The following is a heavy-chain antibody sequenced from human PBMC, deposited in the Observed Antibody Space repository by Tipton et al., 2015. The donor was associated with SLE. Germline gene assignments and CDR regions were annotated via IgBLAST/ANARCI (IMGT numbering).Heavy chain of an antibody. CDR2: MNPNSGNT. V-gene: IGHV1-8*01. D-gene: IGHD2-2*01. CDR1: GYTFTSYD. CDR3: ARGFSTSSTTPLRY. J-gene: IGHJ4*02. Sequence: QYEAEVKKPGASVKVSCKASGYTFTSYDISWVRQATGQGLEWMGWMNPNSGNTGYAQKFQGRVAMARNTSISTAYMELSSLTSEDTAVYYCARGFSTSSTTPLRYWGQGTLVTVSS.